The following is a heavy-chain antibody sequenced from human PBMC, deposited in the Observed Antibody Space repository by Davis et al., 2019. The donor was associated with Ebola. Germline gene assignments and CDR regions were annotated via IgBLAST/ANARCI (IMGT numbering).Heavy chain of an antibody. CDR1: GFTFSSYA. CDR2: ISSSSSYI. D-gene: IGHD3-16*01. V-gene: IGHV3-21*01. CDR3: ARDRLTRFDY. Sequence: GESLKISCAASGFTFSSYAMSWVRQAPGKGLEWVSSISSSSSYIYYADSVKGRFTISRDNAKNSLYLQMNSLRAEDTAVYYCARDRLTRFDYWGQGTLVTVSS. J-gene: IGHJ4*02.